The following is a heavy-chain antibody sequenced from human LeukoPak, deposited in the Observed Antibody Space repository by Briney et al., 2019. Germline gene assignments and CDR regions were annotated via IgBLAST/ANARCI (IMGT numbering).Heavy chain of an antibody. J-gene: IGHJ4*02. CDR3: AKAGNGFGFDY. V-gene: IGHV3-23*01. Sequence: GGSLRLSCAASGFTLSSYAMSWVRQAPGKGLEWVSAISVSGNTYHADSVKGRFTISRDSSKNTLYLQMNRLRAEDAAVYYCAKAGNGFGFDYWGQGTLVTVSS. CDR1: GFTLSSYA. D-gene: IGHD3-3*01. CDR2: ISVSGNT.